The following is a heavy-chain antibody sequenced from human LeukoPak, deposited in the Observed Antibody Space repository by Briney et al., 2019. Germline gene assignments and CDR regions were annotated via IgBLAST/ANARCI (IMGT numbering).Heavy chain of an antibody. D-gene: IGHD1-1*01. Sequence: ASVKVSCKASGGTFSSYAISWVRQAPGQGLEWMGGMIPIFGTANYAQKFQGRVTISTDESTRTAYMELSRLRSQDTAVYYSAMGYDYYFDYWGQGTLVTVPS. CDR1: GGTFSSYA. V-gene: IGHV1-69*05. CDR2: MIPIFGTA. J-gene: IGHJ4*02. CDR3: AMGYDYYFDY.